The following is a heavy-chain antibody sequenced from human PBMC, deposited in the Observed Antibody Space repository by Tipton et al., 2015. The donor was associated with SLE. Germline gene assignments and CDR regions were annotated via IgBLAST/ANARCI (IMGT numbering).Heavy chain of an antibody. CDR3: ARGIVAAFYY. CDR1: GGSFSAYY. V-gene: IGHV4-34*01. Sequence: TLSLTCAVYGGSFSAYYWSWIRQPPGKGLEWIGEINHRGSTNYNPSLKSRVTISVDTSKNQFSLRLNSVTAADTAVYYCARGIVAAFYYWGQGTLVTVSS. J-gene: IGHJ4*02. D-gene: IGHD6-6*01. CDR2: INHRGST.